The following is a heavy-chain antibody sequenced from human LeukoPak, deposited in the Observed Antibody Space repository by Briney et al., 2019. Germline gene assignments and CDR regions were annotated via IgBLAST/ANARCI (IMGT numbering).Heavy chain of an antibody. D-gene: IGHD3-9*01. V-gene: IGHV1-18*01. Sequence: ASVKVSCKASGYTFTNYGISWVRQAPGQGLEWMGWISADNGNTYYTQNFQGRVSMTTDTSTSTAYMEVRSLRSEDTAVFYCARVDILTGYYFFDSWGQGTLVTVSS. CDR3: ARVDILTGYYFFDS. CDR1: GYTFTNYG. J-gene: IGHJ4*02. CDR2: ISADNGNT.